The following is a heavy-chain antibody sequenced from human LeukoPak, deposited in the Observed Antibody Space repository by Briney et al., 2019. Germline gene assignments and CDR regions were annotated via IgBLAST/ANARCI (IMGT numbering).Heavy chain of an antibody. V-gene: IGHV1-8*03. D-gene: IGHD3-10*01. CDR1: RYTFTSYD. CDR2: RNPNSGNT. J-gene: IGHJ5*02. CDR3: ARAPTGPMVRGTRDWFDP. Sequence: ASVKVSCKASRYTFTSYDIYWVRQATGQGLEWMGWRNPNSGNTGYAQKIQGRVTITRNTSISTAYMELSSLRSEDTAVYYCARAPTGPMVRGTRDWFDPWGQGTLVTVSS.